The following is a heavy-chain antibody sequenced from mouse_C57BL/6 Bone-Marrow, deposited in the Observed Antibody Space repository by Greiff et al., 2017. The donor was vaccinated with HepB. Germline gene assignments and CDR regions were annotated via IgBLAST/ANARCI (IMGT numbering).Heavy chain of an antibody. J-gene: IGHJ2*01. CDR1: GYTFTSYG. D-gene: IGHD1-1*01. V-gene: IGHV1-81*01. Sequence: VQLQESGAELARPGASVKLSCKASGYTFTSYGISWVKQRTGQGLEWIGEIYPRSGNTYYNEKFKGKATLTADKSSSTAYMELRSLTSEDSAVYFCAREVITTPFDYWGQGTTLTVSS. CDR3: AREVITTPFDY. CDR2: IYPRSGNT.